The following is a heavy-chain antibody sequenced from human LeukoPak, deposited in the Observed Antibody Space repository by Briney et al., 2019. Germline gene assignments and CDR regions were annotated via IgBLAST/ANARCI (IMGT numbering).Heavy chain of an antibody. CDR2: INNDGSSSKSSP. J-gene: IGHJ3*02. D-gene: IGHD1-26*01. V-gene: IGHV3-74*01. CDR1: GFSLRSYW. CDR3: ARDPHGGSGSDPHDAFDI. Sequence: PGGSLRLSCAASGFSLRSYWMRWVRQAPGKGLVWVSRINNDGSSSKSSPTYADSVEGRFTISRDNAKITLYLQMDSLRVEDTAVYYCARDPHGGSGSDPHDAFDIWGQETVVTVSS.